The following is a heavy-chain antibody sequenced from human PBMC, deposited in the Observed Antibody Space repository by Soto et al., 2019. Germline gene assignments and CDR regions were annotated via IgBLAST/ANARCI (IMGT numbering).Heavy chain of an antibody. CDR1: GFTFSSYS. D-gene: IGHD2-2*01. J-gene: IGHJ6*02. Sequence: GGSLRLSCAASGFTFSSYSMNWVRQAPGKGLEWVSYISSSSSTIYYADSVKGRFTISRDNAKNSLYLQMNSLRAEDTAVYYCTSPGPVPAAGPGMDVWGQGTTVTVSS. CDR2: ISSSSSTI. CDR3: TSPGPVPAAGPGMDV. V-gene: IGHV3-48*01.